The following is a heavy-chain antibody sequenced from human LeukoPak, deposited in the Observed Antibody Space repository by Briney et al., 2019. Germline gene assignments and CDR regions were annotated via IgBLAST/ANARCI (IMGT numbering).Heavy chain of an antibody. CDR3: ARGGVSRN. CDR1: GGSISSYY. D-gene: IGHD6-13*01. V-gene: IGHV4-34*01. Sequence: PSGTLSLTCTVSGGSISSYYWSWIRQPPGKGLEWIGEINHSGSTNYNPSLKSRVTISVDTSKNQFSLKLSSVTAADTAAYYCARGGVSRNWGQGTLVTVSS. CDR2: INHSGST. J-gene: IGHJ4*02.